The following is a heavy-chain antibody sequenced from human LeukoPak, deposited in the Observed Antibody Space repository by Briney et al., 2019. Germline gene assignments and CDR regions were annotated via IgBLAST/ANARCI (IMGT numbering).Heavy chain of an antibody. CDR3: ASLVPRPRFYYYGMDV. CDR2: ISYDGSNK. CDR1: GFTFSSYG. V-gene: IGHV3-30*03. D-gene: IGHD2-2*01. Sequence: GGSLRLSCAASGFTFSSYGMHWVRQAPGKGLEWVAVISYDGSNKYHADSVKGRFTISRDNSKNTLYLQMNNLRAEGTAVYYCASLVPRPRFYYYGMDVWGQGTTVTVSS. J-gene: IGHJ6*02.